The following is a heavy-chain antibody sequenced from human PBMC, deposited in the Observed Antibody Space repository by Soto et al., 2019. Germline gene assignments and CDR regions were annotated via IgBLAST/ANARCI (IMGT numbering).Heavy chain of an antibody. J-gene: IGHJ6*02. CDR1: GGSFSGYY. D-gene: IGHD2-15*01. V-gene: IGHV4-34*01. CDR3: ARGSAALPPYYYYYYGMDV. Sequence: KTSETLSLTCAVYGGSFSGYYWSWIRQPPGKGLEWIGEINHSGSTNYNPSLKSRVTISVDTSKNQFSLKLSSVTAADTAVYYCARGSAALPPYYYYYYGMDVWGQGTTVTVSS. CDR2: INHSGST.